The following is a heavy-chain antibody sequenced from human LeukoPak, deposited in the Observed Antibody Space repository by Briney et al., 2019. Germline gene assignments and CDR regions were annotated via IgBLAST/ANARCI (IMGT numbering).Heavy chain of an antibody. Sequence: ASVKVSCKASGYTFTGYYMHWVRQAPGQGLEWMGWINPNSGGTNYAQRFQGRVTMTRDTSISTAYMELSRLRSDDTAVYYRARDVTYYYDTSGYRDAFDIWGQGTMVTVSS. CDR1: GYTFTGYY. D-gene: IGHD3-22*01. CDR2: INPNSGGT. CDR3: ARDVTYYYDTSGYRDAFDI. V-gene: IGHV1-2*02. J-gene: IGHJ3*02.